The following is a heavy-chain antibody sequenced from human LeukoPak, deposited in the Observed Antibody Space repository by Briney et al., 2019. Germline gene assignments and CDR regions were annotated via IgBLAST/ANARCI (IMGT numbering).Heavy chain of an antibody. V-gene: IGHV3-7*01. CDR3: AKGSLMITFGGVSDY. J-gene: IGHJ4*02. CDR1: GFTFSSYW. CDR2: IKQDGSEK. D-gene: IGHD3-16*01. Sequence: GGSLRLSCAASGFTFSSYWMSWVRQAPGKGLEWVANIKQDGSEKYYVDSVKGRFTISRDNAKNSLYLQMNSLRAEDTAVYYCAKGSLMITFGGVSDYWGQGTLVAVSS.